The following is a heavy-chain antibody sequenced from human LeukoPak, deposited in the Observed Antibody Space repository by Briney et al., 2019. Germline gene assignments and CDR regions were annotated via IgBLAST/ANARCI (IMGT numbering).Heavy chain of an antibody. Sequence: GGSPRLSCAASGFTFSSYDMHWVRQATGKGLGWVSAIGTAGDTYYPGSVKGRFTISRENAKNSLYLQMNSLRAGDTAVYYCARGRITMVRGTSYGMDVWGQGTTVTVSS. J-gene: IGHJ6*02. D-gene: IGHD3-10*01. CDR1: GFTFSSYD. CDR2: IGTAGDT. CDR3: ARGRITMVRGTSYGMDV. V-gene: IGHV3-13*01.